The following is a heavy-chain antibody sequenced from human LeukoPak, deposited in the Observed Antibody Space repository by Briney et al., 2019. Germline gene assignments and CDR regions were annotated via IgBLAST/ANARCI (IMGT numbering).Heavy chain of an antibody. J-gene: IGHJ5*02. V-gene: IGHV4-39*01. D-gene: IGHD3-3*01. CDR3: VGSGFDFWSGYYP. CDR1: GGSISSSSYY. Sequence: SETLSLXCTVSGGSISSSSYYWGWIRQPPGKGLEWIGSIYYSGSTYYNPSLKSRVTISVDTSKNQFSLKLSSVTAADTAVYYCVGSGFDFWSGYYPWGQGTLVTVSS. CDR2: IYYSGST.